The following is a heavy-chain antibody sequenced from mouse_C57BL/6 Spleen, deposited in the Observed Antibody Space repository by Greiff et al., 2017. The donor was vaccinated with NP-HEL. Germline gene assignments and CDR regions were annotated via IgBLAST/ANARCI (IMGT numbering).Heavy chain of an antibody. J-gene: IGHJ1*03. CDR2: IDPYSYT. D-gene: IGHD1-1*01. CDR3: AGGYGSSPWYFDV. CDR1: GYTFTSYW. Sequence: QVQLQQPGAELVKPGASVKLSCKASGYTFTSYWMQWVKQRPGQGLEWIGEIDPYSYTNYNQKFKGKATLTVDTSSSTAYMQLSSLTSEDSAVYYCAGGYGSSPWYFDVWGTGTTVTVSS. V-gene: IGHV1-50*01.